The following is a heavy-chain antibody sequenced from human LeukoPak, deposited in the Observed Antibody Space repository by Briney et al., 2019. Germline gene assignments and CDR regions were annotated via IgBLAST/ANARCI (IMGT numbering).Heavy chain of an antibody. J-gene: IGHJ3*02. Sequence: PAETLSLTCTVSGGSISRSSYYWDWIRQPPGNGLEWIGNVFDSGSTHYNPSLKSRVTISVDTSKIQFSLRLSSVTAAEPAEYYCARHTRLLHSGYENAFDIWGQGTMVTVSS. V-gene: IGHV4-39*01. CDR2: VFDSGST. CDR1: GGSISRSSYY. D-gene: IGHD5-12*01. CDR3: ARHTRLLHSGYENAFDI.